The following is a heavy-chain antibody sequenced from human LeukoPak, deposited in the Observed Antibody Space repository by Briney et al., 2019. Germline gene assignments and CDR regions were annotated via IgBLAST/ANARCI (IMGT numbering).Heavy chain of an antibody. J-gene: IGHJ4*02. V-gene: IGHV4-39*07. CDR1: GGSISSYY. CDR3: ATDRGVYSYGQEVF. CDR2: IHNGGST. Sequence: SETLSLTCTVSGGSISSYYWGWIRQPPGKGLEWIVSIHNGGSTYYNPSLKSRVTTSVDTSKNQFSLKLSSVTAADTAVYYCATDRGVYSYGQEVFWGQGTLVTVSS. D-gene: IGHD5-18*01.